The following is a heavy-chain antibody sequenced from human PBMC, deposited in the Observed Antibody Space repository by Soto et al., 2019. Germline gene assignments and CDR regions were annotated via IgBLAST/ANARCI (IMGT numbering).Heavy chain of an antibody. CDR3: ARDPCFGGDILVVPAAMPCAYYYYYMDV. V-gene: IGHV3-33*01. CDR2: IWYDGSNK. D-gene: IGHD2-2*01. J-gene: IGHJ6*03. CDR1: GFTIISYG. Sequence: GVSMRHSCTASGFTIISYGMRWVSQAPGKGLERVAVIWYDGSNKYYADSVKGRFTISRDNSKNTLYLQMNSLRAEDTAVYYCARDPCFGGDILVVPAAMPCAYYYYYMDVWGKGTTVTIFS.